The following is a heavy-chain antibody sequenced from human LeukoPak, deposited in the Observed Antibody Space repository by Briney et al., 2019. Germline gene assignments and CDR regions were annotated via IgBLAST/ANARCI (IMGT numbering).Heavy chain of an antibody. CDR3: ARQLDIAAAYFDY. CDR2: IFYSGST. D-gene: IGHD6-13*01. CDR1: GGSISGSSYY. J-gene: IGHJ4*02. Sequence: PSETLSLTCTVSGGSISGSSYYWGWIRQPPGKGLEWIGSIFYSGSTYYNPSLKSRVTISVDTSKNQFSLRLISVTAADTAVFYCARQLDIAAAYFDYWGQGILVTVSS. V-gene: IGHV4-39*01.